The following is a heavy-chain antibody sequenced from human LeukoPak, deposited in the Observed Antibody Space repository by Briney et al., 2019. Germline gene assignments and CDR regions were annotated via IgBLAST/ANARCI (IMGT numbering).Heavy chain of an antibody. CDR1: GFTFDAYA. CDR2: ISWNSGSI. J-gene: IGHJ1*01. V-gene: IGHV3-9*01. Sequence: PGGSLRLSCAASGFTFDAYAMHWVRQAPGKGLEWVSGISWNSGSIGYADSVKGRFTISRDNAKNSLYLQMNSLRAEDTALYYCAKDEDYAPLKYFQHWGQGTLVTVSS. D-gene: IGHD4-17*01. CDR3: AKDEDYAPLKYFQH.